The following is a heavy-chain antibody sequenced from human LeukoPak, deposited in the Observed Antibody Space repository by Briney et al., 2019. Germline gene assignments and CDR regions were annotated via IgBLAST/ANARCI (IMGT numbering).Heavy chain of an antibody. D-gene: IGHD3-22*01. J-gene: IGHJ4*02. V-gene: IGHV4-34*01. CDR3: ARAYYYDSSAAIDY. Sequence: SETLSLTCGVYGGSFSGYYWNWVRQPPGMGLEWIGEINHRGGTGYNPSLKSRVTMSVDTSKNVFSLKLTSVTAADTAVYYCARAYYYDSSAAIDYWGQGILVTVSS. CDR2: INHRGGT. CDR1: GGSFSGYY.